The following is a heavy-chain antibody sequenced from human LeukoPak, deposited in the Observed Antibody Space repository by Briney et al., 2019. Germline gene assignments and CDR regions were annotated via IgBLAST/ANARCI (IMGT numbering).Heavy chain of an antibody. D-gene: IGHD2-2*01. CDR3: ARSRVGCSSTSCYRDYYYMDV. Sequence: ASVKVSCKASGYTFTSYGISWVRQAPGQGLEWMGWISAYNGNTNYAQKLQGRVTMTTDTSTSTAYMELRSLRSDDTAVYYCARSRVGCSSTSCYRDYYYMDVWGKGTTVTVSS. CDR1: GYTFTSYG. J-gene: IGHJ6*03. V-gene: IGHV1-18*01. CDR2: ISAYNGNT.